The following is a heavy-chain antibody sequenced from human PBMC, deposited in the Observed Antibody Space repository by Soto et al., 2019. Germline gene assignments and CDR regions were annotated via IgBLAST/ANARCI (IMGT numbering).Heavy chain of an antibody. J-gene: IGHJ4*02. V-gene: IGHV3-30*03. CDR3: ASVGRYCSGGTCYSFFDY. Sequence: QVQLVESGGGVVQPGRSLRLSCAASGFSFSYYGMHWVRQAPGKGLEWVSFISHDAINKYYADSVKGRFIISRDNSRDTLYLQMSGLRAEDTAVYYCASVGRYCSGGTCYSFFDYWGQRTLVTVSS. CDR2: ISHDAINK. D-gene: IGHD2-15*01. CDR1: GFSFSYYG.